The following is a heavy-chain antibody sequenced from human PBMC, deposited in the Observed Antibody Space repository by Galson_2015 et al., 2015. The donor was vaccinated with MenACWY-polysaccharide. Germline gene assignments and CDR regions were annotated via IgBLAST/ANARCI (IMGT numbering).Heavy chain of an antibody. CDR3: AKGRYSYAH. CDR1: GYTFTSYA. CDR2: INTNTGNP. J-gene: IGHJ4*02. D-gene: IGHD3-10*01. Sequence: SVKVSCKASGYTFTSYAVTWVRQAPGQGLEWVGWINTNTGNPTYAQGFTGRFVFSLDTSISTAYLQIRSLKAEDTAVYYCAKGRYSYAHWGQGTLVTVSS. V-gene: IGHV7-4-1*02.